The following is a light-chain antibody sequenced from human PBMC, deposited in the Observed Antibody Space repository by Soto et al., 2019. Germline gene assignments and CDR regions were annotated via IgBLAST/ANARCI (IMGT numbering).Light chain of an antibody. CDR1: QDVRKY. V-gene: IGKV1-33*01. Sequence: DIQMTQSPSSLSASVGDRVTITCQASQDVRKYFSWYQQKARKAPKLLIYDASNLETGVPSRFSGSGSGTDFTFTISSLQPEDIATYYCQQRHNLPHTFGPGTKVDIK. CDR3: QQRHNLPHT. J-gene: IGKJ3*01. CDR2: DAS.